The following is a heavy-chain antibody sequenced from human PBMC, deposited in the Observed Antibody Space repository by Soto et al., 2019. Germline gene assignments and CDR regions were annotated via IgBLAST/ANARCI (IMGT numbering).Heavy chain of an antibody. V-gene: IGHV3-74*01. Sequence: EVQLVESGGGLVQPGGSLRLSCAASGFTFSSYWMHWVRQAPGKGLVWVSRINSDGSRTSYADSVKGGFTISRDNATHTLYLQMKSLRAEDTAVYYCAVAVAGPTAIGYWGQGTLVTVSS. J-gene: IGHJ4*02. CDR2: INSDGSRT. CDR1: GFTFSSYW. CDR3: AVAVAGPTAIGY. D-gene: IGHD6-19*01.